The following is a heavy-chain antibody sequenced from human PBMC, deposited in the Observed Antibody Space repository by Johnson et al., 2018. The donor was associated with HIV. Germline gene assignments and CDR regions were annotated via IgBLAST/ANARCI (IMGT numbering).Heavy chain of an antibody. CDR3: ARDQKYETMIVVVWWAFDI. CDR1: GFTFSSYD. J-gene: IGHJ3*02. D-gene: IGHD3-22*01. V-gene: IGHV3-13*01. Sequence: VQLVESGGGLVQPGGSLRLSCAASGFTFSSYDMHWVRQATGKGLEWVSAIGTAGDTYYPGSVKGRFTISSENAKNSRYLQMNSLRAEDTAVYYCARDQKYETMIVVVWWAFDIWGQGTMVTVSS. CDR2: IGTAGDT.